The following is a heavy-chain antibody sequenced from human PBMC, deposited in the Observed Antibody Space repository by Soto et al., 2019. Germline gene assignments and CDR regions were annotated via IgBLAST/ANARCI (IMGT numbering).Heavy chain of an antibody. Sequence: SVKVSCKASGYTFTGYAMHWVSQAPGQRLEWMGWINAGNGDTKYSQKFQGRVTITRDTSASTAYMELSSLRSEDTAVYYCARAVAVAADFDYWGQGTLVTVSS. CDR2: INAGNGDT. CDR3: ARAVAVAADFDY. D-gene: IGHD6-19*01. V-gene: IGHV1-3*01. CDR1: GYTFTGYA. J-gene: IGHJ4*02.